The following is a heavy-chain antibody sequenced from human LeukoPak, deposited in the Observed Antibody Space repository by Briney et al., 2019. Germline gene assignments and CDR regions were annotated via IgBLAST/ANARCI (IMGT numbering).Heavy chain of an antibody. CDR3: ARAWGYYDSSGYQVNYFDY. V-gene: IGHV4-34*01. J-gene: IGHJ4*02. D-gene: IGHD3-22*01. CDR2: INHSGST. Sequence: SETLSLTCAVYGGSFSGYYWSWIRQPPGKGLEWIGEINHSGSTNYNPSLKSRVTISVDTSKNQFSLKLSSVTAADTAVYYCARAWGYYDSSGYQVNYFDYWGQGTLVTVSS. CDR1: GGSFSGYY.